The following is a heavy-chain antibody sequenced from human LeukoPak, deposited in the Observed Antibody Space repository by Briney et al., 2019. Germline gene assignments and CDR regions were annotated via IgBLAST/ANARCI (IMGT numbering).Heavy chain of an antibody. CDR3: ARHSGGRDSSGEYWYFDL. CDR2: IYYSGST. V-gene: IGHV4-59*08. J-gene: IGHJ2*01. Sequence: SETLSLTCTVSGGSISTQYWTWIRQPPGKGLEWIGYIYYSGSTNYNASLKSRVTISVDTSKNQFSLKLSSVTAADTAVYYCARHSGGRDSSGEYWYFDLWGRGTLVTVSS. D-gene: IGHD3-22*01. CDR1: GGSISTQY.